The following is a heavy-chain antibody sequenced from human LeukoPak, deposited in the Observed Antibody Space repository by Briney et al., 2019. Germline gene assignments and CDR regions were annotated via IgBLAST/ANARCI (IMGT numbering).Heavy chain of an antibody. J-gene: IGHJ4*02. CDR1: GFTFSSYW. Sequence: GGSLRLSCAASGFTFSSYWMSWVRQAPGKGLEWVANIKQDGSEKYYVDSVGGRFTISRDNAKNSLYLQMNSLRAEDTAVYYCARWAAAGLNDYWGQGTLVTVSS. V-gene: IGHV3-7*01. CDR3: ARWAAAGLNDY. CDR2: IKQDGSEK. D-gene: IGHD6-13*01.